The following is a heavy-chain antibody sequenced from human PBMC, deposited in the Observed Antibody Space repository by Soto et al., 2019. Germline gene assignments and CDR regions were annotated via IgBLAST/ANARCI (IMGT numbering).Heavy chain of an antibody. Sequence: QVQLVESGGGVVQPGRSLRLSCAASGFTFSSYGMHWVRQAPGKGLEWVAVIWYDGSNKYYADSVKGRFTISRDNSKNAVYLQMNSLRAEDTAVYYCARDFDSSGWFSPYCGMDVWGQGTTLTVSS. J-gene: IGHJ6*02. CDR2: IWYDGSNK. CDR1: GFTFSSYG. CDR3: ARDFDSSGWFSPYCGMDV. V-gene: IGHV3-33*01. D-gene: IGHD6-19*01.